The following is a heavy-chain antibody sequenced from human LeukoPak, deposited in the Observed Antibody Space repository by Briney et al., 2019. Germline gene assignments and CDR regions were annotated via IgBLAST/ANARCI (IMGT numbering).Heavy chain of an antibody. Sequence: KPGGSLRLSCAASGFTFSDYYMSWIRQAPGKGLEWVSYVSNSGSTIYSADSVKGRFTISRDNSKNSLYLQMNSLRTEDTALYYCATHNRDGYNYVMDYWGQGTLVTVSS. D-gene: IGHD5-24*01. CDR2: VSNSGSTI. J-gene: IGHJ4*02. CDR1: GFTFSDYY. V-gene: IGHV3-11*01. CDR3: ATHNRDGYNYVMDY.